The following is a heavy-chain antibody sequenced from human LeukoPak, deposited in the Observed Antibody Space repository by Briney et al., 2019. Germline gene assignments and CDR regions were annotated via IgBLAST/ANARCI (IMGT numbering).Heavy chain of an antibody. V-gene: IGHV3-7*01. Sequence: GGSLRLSCAASGFTFSDYYMTWIRQAPGKGLEWVANIKQDGSEKHYVDSVKGRFTISRDNAKNSLYLQMNSLRAEDTAVYYCARVEEYYYDSSGYYEDYWGQGTLVTVSS. J-gene: IGHJ4*02. CDR1: GFTFSDYY. D-gene: IGHD3-22*01. CDR3: ARVEEYYYDSSGYYEDY. CDR2: IKQDGSEK.